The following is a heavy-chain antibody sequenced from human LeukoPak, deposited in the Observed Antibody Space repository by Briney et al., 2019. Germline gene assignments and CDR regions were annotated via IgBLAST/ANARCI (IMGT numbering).Heavy chain of an antibody. D-gene: IGHD3-10*02. CDR2: ISSNSGGI. CDR3: AELGITMIGGV. J-gene: IGHJ6*04. Sequence: PGRSLRLSCVTSGFIFDDYAMHWVRQGPGKGLEWVSGISSNSGGIAYADSVKGRFTISRDNAKNSLYLQMNSLRAEDTAVYYCAELGITMIGGVWGKGTTVTISS. CDR1: GFIFDDYA. V-gene: IGHV3-9*01.